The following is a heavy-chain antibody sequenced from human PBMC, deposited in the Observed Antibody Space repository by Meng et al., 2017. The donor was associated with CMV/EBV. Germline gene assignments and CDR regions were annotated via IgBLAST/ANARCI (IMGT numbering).Heavy chain of an antibody. CDR1: GGSVSSGSYY. CDR2: INHSGGT. J-gene: IGHJ6*02. V-gene: IGHV4-39*07. Sequence: SETLSLTCTVSGGSVSSGSYYWSWIRQPPGKGLEWIGEINHSGGTNYNPSLKSRVTISVDTSKNQFSLKLSSVTAADTAVYYCKGDSARPDYYYGMDVWGQGTTVTVSS. D-gene: IGHD6-6*01. CDR3: KGDSARPDYYYGMDV.